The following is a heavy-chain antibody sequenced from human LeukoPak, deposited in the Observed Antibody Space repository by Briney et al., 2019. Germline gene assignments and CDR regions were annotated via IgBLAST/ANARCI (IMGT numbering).Heavy chain of an antibody. Sequence: GASVTVSCKASGYTFTSYDINWVRQATGQGLEWMGWMNPNSGNTGYAQKFQGRVTMTRNTSISTAYMELSSLRSEDTAVYYCARVLSRRRPTQDTFAGYWGQGTLVTVSS. D-gene: IGHD3-16*01. CDR3: ARVLSRRRPTQDTFAGY. CDR1: GYTFTSYD. V-gene: IGHV1-8*01. J-gene: IGHJ4*02. CDR2: MNPNSGNT.